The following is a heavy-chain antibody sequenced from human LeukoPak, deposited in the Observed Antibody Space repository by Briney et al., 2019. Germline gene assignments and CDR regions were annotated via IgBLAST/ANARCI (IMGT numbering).Heavy chain of an antibody. CDR1: AFTFSSYD. D-gene: IGHD3-22*01. CDR2: ISYDGSNK. CDR3: ARGHDYYETFDY. J-gene: IGHJ4*02. Sequence: PGTSLRLSCAASAFTFSSYDMHWVRQGPGKGLEWVAVISYDGSNKYYVDSVKGRFTISRDNSKNMLDLQMNSRRAEDTAVYYCARGHDYYETFDYGGQGTLVTVSS. V-gene: IGHV3-30-3*01.